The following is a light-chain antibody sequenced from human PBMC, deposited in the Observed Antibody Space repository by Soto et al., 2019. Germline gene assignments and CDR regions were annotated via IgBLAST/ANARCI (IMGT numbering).Light chain of an antibody. J-gene: IGKJ1*01. CDR1: HSIRSF. CDR2: AEY. Sequence: DIHMTQRASSLSASLVDIVSITFRDSHSIRSFLNWYKQKPGKAPKLLIYAEYSLQSGVPSRFSGSGSGTDFTLTISSLQPEDFATYYCQQSYSTNRKFGQGTKVDI. V-gene: IGKV1-39*01. CDR3: QQSYSTNRK.